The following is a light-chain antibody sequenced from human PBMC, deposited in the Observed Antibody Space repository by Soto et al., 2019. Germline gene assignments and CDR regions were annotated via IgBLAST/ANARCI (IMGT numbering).Light chain of an antibody. CDR1: SSNVGSKY. V-gene: IGLV1-51*01. J-gene: IGLJ3*02. Sequence: QSVLTQPPSASGTPGQRVSISCSGSSSNVGSKYVYWYQQLPGTAPKLLIYENNKRPSGIPDRFSGSKSGTSATLGITGLQTGDEANYYCGTWDSSLSSWVFGGGTKVTVL. CDR3: GTWDSSLSSWV. CDR2: ENN.